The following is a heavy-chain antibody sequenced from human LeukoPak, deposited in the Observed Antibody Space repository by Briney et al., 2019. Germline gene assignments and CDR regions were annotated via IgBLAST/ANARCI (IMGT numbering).Heavy chain of an antibody. Sequence: GGSLRLSCVASGFTFSDHYMSWIRQAPGKGLEWVSYIHGSGNPIYYADSVKGRFTISRDNAKNSLYLQMNSLRAEDTAVYYCARGHYGLDYCGQGTRVTVSS. CDR3: ARGHYGLDY. J-gene: IGHJ4*02. V-gene: IGHV3-11*04. D-gene: IGHD3-10*01. CDR2: IHGSGNPI. CDR1: GFTFSDHY.